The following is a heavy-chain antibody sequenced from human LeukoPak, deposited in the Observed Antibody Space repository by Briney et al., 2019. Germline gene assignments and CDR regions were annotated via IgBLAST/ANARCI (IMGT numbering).Heavy chain of an antibody. V-gene: IGHV3-23*01. CDR2: ISSSGGST. CDR1: GFTFNTYG. CDR3: AKMKGHPLPKYYMDV. D-gene: IGHD1-26*01. J-gene: IGHJ6*01. Sequence: GGSLRLSCAASGFTFNTYGMSWVRQAPGKGLEWVSAISSSGGSTYYADSVKGRFTISRDNSKNTLYLQMSSLRAEDTAVYYCAKMKGHPLPKYYMDVWGQGTTVTVSS.